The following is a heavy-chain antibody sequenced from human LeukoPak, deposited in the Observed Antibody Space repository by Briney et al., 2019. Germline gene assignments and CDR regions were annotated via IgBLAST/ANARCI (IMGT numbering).Heavy chain of an antibody. CDR3: ARLGYYYGSGRNINSINWFDP. CDR2: IQGSGST. V-gene: IGHV4-4*07. D-gene: IGHD3-10*01. J-gene: IGHJ5*02. CDR1: SGSISNSL. Sequence: PSETLSLTCTVSSGSISNSLWSWIRQPAGKGLEWVGRIQGSGSTNYNPSLKSRVTMSIDTSKNQFSLKLTSVTAADTAVYYCARLGYYYGSGRNINSINWFDPWGQGTLVTVSS.